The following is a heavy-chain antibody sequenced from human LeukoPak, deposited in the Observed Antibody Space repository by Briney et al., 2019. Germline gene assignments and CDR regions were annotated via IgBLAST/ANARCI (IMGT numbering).Heavy chain of an antibody. CDR3: TRGYWFEP. CDR1: GFPYSNAW. V-gene: IGHV3-15*01. D-gene: IGHD3-10*01. CDR2: IKSKTDGGTT. J-gene: IGHJ5*02. Sequence: KPGGPLRLSCGASGFPYSNAWMIWVRQAPGKGLEWVGRIKSKTDGGTTDYAAPVKGRFTISRDDSKNTLYLQMNSLKTEDTAVYYCTRGYWFEPWGQGTLVTVSS.